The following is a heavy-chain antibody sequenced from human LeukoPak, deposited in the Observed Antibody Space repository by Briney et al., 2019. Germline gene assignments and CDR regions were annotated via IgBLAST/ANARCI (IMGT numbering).Heavy chain of an antibody. D-gene: IGHD2-2*01. CDR1: GGTFSSYA. Sequence: SVKVSCKASGGTFSSYAISWVRQAPGQGLEWMGGIIPIFGTANYAQKFQGRVTITTDESTSTAYMELSSLRSEDTAVYYCARDRPSGRDIVVVPAAAEAFDIWGQGTMVTASS. V-gene: IGHV1-69*05. CDR3: ARDRPSGRDIVVVPAAAEAFDI. J-gene: IGHJ3*02. CDR2: IIPIFGTA.